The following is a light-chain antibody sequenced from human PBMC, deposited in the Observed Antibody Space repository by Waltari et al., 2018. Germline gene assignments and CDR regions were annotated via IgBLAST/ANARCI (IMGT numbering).Light chain of an antibody. CDR1: QSVSSN. Sequence: EIVMTQSPATLSVSPGERATLSCRASQSVSSNLAWYQQKPGQAPRPLIYGASTRATVIPARFSGSGSGTEFTLTISSMQSEDFAVYYCQQYNNWPPYTFGQGTKLEIK. CDR2: GAS. J-gene: IGKJ2*01. CDR3: QQYNNWPPYT. V-gene: IGKV3-15*01.